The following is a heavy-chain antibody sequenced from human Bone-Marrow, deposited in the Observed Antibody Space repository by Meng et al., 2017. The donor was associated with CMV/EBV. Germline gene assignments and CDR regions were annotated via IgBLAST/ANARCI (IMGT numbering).Heavy chain of an antibody. Sequence: GGSLRLSCAVSGFTFSNFGMNWVRQAPGKGLEWVAYIRYDGSNKYYADSVKGRFTISRDNFKIMLYLQMTSLRAEDKAVYYCVKDGCIGGDYVYWFDHWGQGNMVTVSS. D-gene: IGHD1-26*01. CDR1: GFTFSNFG. V-gene: IGHV3-30*02. CDR2: IRYDGSNK. CDR3: VKDGCIGGDYVYWFDH. J-gene: IGHJ5*02.